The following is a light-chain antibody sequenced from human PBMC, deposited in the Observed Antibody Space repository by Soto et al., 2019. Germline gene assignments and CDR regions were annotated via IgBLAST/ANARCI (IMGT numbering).Light chain of an antibody. J-gene: IGKJ5*01. CDR1: ESLVYSDGETF. CDR3: MQSTQLPPT. CDR2: EVS. V-gene: IGKV2D-29*02. Sequence: DVVMTQSPLSLPVTLGQPASISCRSSESLVYSDGETFLFWYLQKPGQSPQLLIYEVSTRVSGVPDRFSGSGSGTDFKLEISRVETDDVGIYYCMQSTQLPPTFGQGTRLEIK.